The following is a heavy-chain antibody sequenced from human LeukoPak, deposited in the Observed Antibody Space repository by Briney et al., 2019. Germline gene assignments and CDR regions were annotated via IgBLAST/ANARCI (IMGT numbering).Heavy chain of an antibody. D-gene: IGHD4-23*01. J-gene: IGHJ6*03. CDR1: AFTFSSYE. V-gene: IGHV3-23*01. Sequence: PGGSLRLSCEASAFTFSSYEMSWVRQTPGKGLEWVSTITDSGGNTYYLDSVRGRFTISRDNAKNSLYLQMNSLRAEDTALYHCARDQIGYGGNSADYYYYYYMDVWGKGTTVTVSS. CDR2: ITDSGGNT. CDR3: ARDQIGYGGNSADYYYYYYMDV.